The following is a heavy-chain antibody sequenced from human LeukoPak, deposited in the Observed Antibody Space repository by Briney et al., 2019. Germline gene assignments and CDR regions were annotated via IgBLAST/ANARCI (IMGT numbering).Heavy chain of an antibody. Sequence: GGSLRLSCAASGFTFSSYEMNWVRQAPGKGLEWVSYISSSGSTIYYADPVKGRFTISRDNAKNSLYLQMNSLRAEDTAVYYCARDGLGYCSSTSCFPGGWFDPWGQGTLVTVSS. D-gene: IGHD2-2*01. CDR1: GFTFSSYE. CDR2: ISSSGSTI. J-gene: IGHJ5*02. CDR3: ARDGLGYCSSTSCFPGGWFDP. V-gene: IGHV3-48*03.